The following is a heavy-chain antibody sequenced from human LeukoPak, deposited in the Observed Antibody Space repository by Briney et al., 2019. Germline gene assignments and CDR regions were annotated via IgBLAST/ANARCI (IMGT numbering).Heavy chain of an antibody. V-gene: IGHV4-59*08. D-gene: IGHD3-3*01. CDR1: GASVSSDY. CDR3: ARTVPDYDFWSGYSYGMDV. Sequence: SETLSLTCTVSGASVSSDYWSWIRQSPGKGLEWIGYIYHSGHTMSNPSLRSRVSLSLDTSNNQSSLKLSSVTAADTAVYYCARTVPDYDFWSGYSYGMDVWGQGTTVTVSS. J-gene: IGHJ6*02. CDR2: IYHSGHT.